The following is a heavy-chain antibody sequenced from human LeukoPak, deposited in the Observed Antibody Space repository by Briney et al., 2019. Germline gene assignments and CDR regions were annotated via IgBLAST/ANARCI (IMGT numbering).Heavy chain of an antibody. CDR1: GGSFSGYY. J-gene: IGHJ4*02. D-gene: IGHD6-13*01. V-gene: IGHV4-34*01. Sequence: PSETLSLTCAVYGGSFSGYYWSWIRQPPGKGLEWIGDINHSGSTNYNPSLKSRVTISVDTSKNQFSLKLSSVTAADTAVYYRARLISSSWFVDYWGQGTLVTVSS. CDR3: ARLISSSWFVDY. CDR2: INHSGST.